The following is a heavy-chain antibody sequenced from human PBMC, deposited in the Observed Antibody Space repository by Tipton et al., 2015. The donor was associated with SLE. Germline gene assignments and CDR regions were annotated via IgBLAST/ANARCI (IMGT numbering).Heavy chain of an antibody. J-gene: IGHJ3*02. D-gene: IGHD3-10*01. CDR1: GGSISSYY. Sequence: LRLSCTVSGGSISSYYWSWIRQPPGKGLEWIGYIYYSGSTNYNPSLKSRVTISVDTSKNQFSLKLSSVTAADTAVYYCARAPKLMVRGVSDAFDIWGQGTMVTVSS. CDR3: ARAPKLMVRGVSDAFDI. CDR2: IYYSGST. V-gene: IGHV4-59*01.